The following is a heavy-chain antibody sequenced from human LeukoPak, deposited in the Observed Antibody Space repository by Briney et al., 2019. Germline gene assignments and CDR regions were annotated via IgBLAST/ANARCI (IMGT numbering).Heavy chain of an antibody. J-gene: IGHJ3*02. D-gene: IGHD6-19*01. CDR1: GGSFSDYY. CDR3: ATYSTGFDI. V-gene: IGHV4-34*01. Sequence: KPSETLSLTCAVYGGSFSDYYWTWIRQPPGKGLEWIGEINHRGSTHYNPSLKSRVTISVDTSKKKFSLKLSSVTAADTAVYYCATYSTGFDIWGQGTVVTVSS. CDR2: INHRGST.